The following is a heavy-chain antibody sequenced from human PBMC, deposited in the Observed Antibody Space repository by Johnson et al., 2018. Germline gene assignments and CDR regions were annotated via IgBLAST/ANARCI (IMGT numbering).Heavy chain of an antibody. V-gene: IGHV4-59*01. D-gene: IGHD3-22*01. CDR1: GGSISSYY. CDR2: IYYSGST. Sequence: QVQLQESGPGLVKPSETLSLTCTVSGGSISSYYWNWIRQPPGKGLEWIGYIYYSGSTNYNPSLKSRVTMSVDTSKNQFSLRLSSVTAADPAVYYCARGTFYYDSSAPGPFQHWGQGTLVTVSA. J-gene: IGHJ1*01. CDR3: ARGTFYYDSSAPGPFQH.